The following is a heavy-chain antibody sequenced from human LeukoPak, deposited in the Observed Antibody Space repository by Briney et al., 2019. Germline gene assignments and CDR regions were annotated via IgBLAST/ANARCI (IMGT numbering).Heavy chain of an antibody. CDR2: MYHSGST. J-gene: IGHJ3*02. V-gene: IGHV4-38-2*01. CDR1: GDSINSGHY. D-gene: IGHD4/OR15-4a*01. CDR3: ARNVTMVLPGQGAFDI. Sequence: SETLSLNCGVSGDSINSGHYWGWIRQPPGKGLEWIGSMYHSGSTYYNPSLKSRVTISIDTSKNQFSLKLRSVTAADTAVYFCARNVTMVLPGQGAFDIWGQGTMVTVSS.